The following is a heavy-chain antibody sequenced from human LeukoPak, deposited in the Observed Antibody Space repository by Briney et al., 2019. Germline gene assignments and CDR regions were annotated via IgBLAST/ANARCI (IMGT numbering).Heavy chain of an antibody. V-gene: IGHV3-33*01. J-gene: IGHJ4*02. CDR3: ASSAGALIDC. D-gene: IGHD6-19*01. Sequence: PGRSLRLSCAASGFTFSNYDMHWVRQAPGKGLEWVAVIWFDGSNKFYADSVKGRFTISRDNSKNTLYLQMNNLRAEDTAVYYCASSAGALIDCWGQGTLVIVSS. CDR1: GFTFSNYD. CDR2: IWFDGSNK.